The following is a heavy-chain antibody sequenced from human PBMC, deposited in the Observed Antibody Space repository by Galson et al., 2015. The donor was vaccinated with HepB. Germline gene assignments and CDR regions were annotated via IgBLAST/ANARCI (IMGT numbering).Heavy chain of an antibody. Sequence: SLRLSCAASGFTFSDYYMSWIRQAPGKGLEWVSYISRSSDYTSYADSVKGRFTISRDNGKNSLYLQMSSLRAEDTAVYYCARSINVHDAFDIWGQGTMVTVSS. CDR1: GFTFSDYY. D-gene: IGHD1-1*01. CDR3: ARSINVHDAFDI. J-gene: IGHJ3*02. CDR2: ISRSSDYT. V-gene: IGHV3-11*06.